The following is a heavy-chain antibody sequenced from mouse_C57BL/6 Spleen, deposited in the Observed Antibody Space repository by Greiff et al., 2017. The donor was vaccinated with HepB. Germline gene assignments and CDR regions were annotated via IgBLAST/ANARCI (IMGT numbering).Heavy chain of an antibody. Sequence: VKLMESGAELVKPGASVKISCKASGYAFSSYWMNWVKQRPGKGLEWIGQIYPGDGDTNYNGKFKGKATLTADKSSSTAYMQLSSLTSEDSAVYFCARAGSSHYAMDYWGQGTSVTVSS. CDR1: GYAFSSYW. J-gene: IGHJ4*01. CDR3: ARAGSSHYAMDY. V-gene: IGHV1-80*01. CDR2: IYPGDGDT. D-gene: IGHD1-1*01.